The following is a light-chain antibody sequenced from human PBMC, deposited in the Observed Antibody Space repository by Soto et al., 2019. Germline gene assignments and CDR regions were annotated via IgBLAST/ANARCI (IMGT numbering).Light chain of an antibody. CDR2: DVS. CDR3: CSYAGGHTWV. J-gene: IGLJ3*02. Sequence: QSALTQPRSVYGSPGQSVTISCPGTSSDVGGYNYVSWYQQHPGKAPKLMIYDVSKRPSGVPDRFSGSKSGNTASLTISGLQAEDEADYYCCSYAGGHTWVFGGGTQRTVL. V-gene: IGLV2-11*01. CDR1: SSDVGGYNY.